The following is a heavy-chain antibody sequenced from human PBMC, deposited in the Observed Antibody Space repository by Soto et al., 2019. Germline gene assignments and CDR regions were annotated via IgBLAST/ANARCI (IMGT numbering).Heavy chain of an antibody. CDR3: ATEVGYGDFSAALLD. CDR1: GGTFSSQS. Sequence: VQLMQSGAEVKKPGSSVKVACKASGGTFSSQSINWVRQAPGQGLEWMGGIITLFGTSNYAQNFQGRVTITADQSTSTAYMELNSLRSDDTAVYYCATEVGYGDFSAALLDWGQGTLLTVSS. CDR2: IITLFGTS. V-gene: IGHV1-69*01. J-gene: IGHJ4*02. D-gene: IGHD2-21*02.